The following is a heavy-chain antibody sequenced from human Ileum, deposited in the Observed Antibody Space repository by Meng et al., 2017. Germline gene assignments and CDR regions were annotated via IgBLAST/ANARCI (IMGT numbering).Heavy chain of an antibody. J-gene: IGHJ4*02. Sequence: GESLKISCAASGFTFSSYEMNWVRQAPGKGLDWVSYISDSGNTIYYADSVRGRFTISRDNANNSLYLQMNSLRADDTAVYYCARTHPPYCTRGIGYKKPTGFDYWGQGTLVTVSS. V-gene: IGHV3-48*03. CDR1: GFTFSSYE. CDR3: ARTHPPYCTRGIGYKKPTGFDY. CDR2: ISDSGNTI. D-gene: IGHD2-8*02.